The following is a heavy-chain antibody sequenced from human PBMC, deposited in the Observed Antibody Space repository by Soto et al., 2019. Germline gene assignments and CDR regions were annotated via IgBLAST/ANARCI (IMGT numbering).Heavy chain of an antibody. CDR1: GGTFSSYA. D-gene: IGHD3-10*01. CDR2: IIPIFGTA. V-gene: IGHV1-69*01. J-gene: IGHJ5*02. CDR3: ALKPLGFGEFIEGDNWFDP. Sequence: QVQLVQSGAEVKKPGSSVKVSCKASGGTFSSYAISWVRQAPGQGLEWMGGIIPIFGTANYAQKFQGRVTITADESTSTAYMELSSLRSEDTAVYYCALKPLGFGEFIEGDNWFDPWGQGTLVTVSS.